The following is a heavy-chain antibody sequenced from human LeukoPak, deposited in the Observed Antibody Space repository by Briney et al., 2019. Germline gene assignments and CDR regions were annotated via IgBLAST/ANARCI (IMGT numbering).Heavy chain of an antibody. D-gene: IGHD6-19*01. CDR3: ASVDSSGWLPSYYFDY. CDR2: IYYSGST. V-gene: IGHV4-39*07. J-gene: IGHJ4*02. Sequence: PSETLSLTCTVSGGSISSSSYYWGWIRQPPGKGLEWIGSIYYSGSTYYNPSLKSRVTISVDTSKNQFSLKLSSVTAADTAVYYCASVDSSGWLPSYYFDYWGQGTLVTVSS. CDR1: GGSISSSSYY.